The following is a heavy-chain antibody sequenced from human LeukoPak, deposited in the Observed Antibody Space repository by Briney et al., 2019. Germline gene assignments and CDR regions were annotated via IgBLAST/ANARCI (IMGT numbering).Heavy chain of an antibody. V-gene: IGHV1-2*02. CDR3: ARGMVRGHDYYYYYYGMDV. D-gene: IGHD3-10*01. J-gene: IGHJ6*02. CDR1: GYTFTGYY. CDR2: INPNSGGT. Sequence: ASVKVSCKASGYTFTGYYMYWVRQAPGQGLEWMEWINPNSGGTNYAQKFQGRVTMTRDTSISTAYMELSRLRSNDTAVYYCARGMVRGHDYYYYYYGMDVWGQGTTVTVSS.